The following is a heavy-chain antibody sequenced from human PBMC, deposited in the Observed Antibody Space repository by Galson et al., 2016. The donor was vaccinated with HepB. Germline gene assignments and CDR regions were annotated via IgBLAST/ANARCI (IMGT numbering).Heavy chain of an antibody. Sequence: SCAASGFTFSNYWMHWVRQAPGTGLVWVSRINNDGIITDYADSVKGRFTISRDNAKKTVYLQMKSLRADDTAVYYFLRVNYYDSSGSYSSGMNVWGQGTTVTVSS. CDR3: LRVNYYDSSGSYSSGMNV. CDR2: INNDGIIT. CDR1: GFTFSNYW. V-gene: IGHV3-74*01. D-gene: IGHD3-22*01. J-gene: IGHJ6*02.